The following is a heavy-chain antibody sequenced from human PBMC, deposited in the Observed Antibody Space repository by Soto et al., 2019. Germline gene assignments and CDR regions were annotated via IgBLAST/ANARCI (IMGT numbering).Heavy chain of an antibody. CDR3: AQDLRYSSGWTFDS. J-gene: IGHJ4*02. V-gene: IGHV3-23*01. Sequence: EVQLLESGGGLVQPGGSLRLSCAASRFTFSSYAMSWVRQVPGKGLEWVSAISGSGGSTYYADSVKGRFTISRDNFKNTLYLQMNSLRAEDTALYYCAQDLRYSSGWTFDSWGQGTLVTVSS. D-gene: IGHD6-19*01. CDR1: RFTFSSYA. CDR2: ISGSGGST.